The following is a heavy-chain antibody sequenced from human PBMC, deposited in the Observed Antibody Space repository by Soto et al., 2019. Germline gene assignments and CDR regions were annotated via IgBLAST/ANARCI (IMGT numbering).Heavy chain of an antibody. Sequence: EVQLVESGGGLVQPGGSLRLSCAASGFNFNMYWMYWVRQAPGKGLEWVANIDTDGSRKNYVDSVKGRFSISRDNAKNSLFLRMNSLRADDTAVYYCGRVPLDGNYANGVDVWGQGTTVTVSS. V-gene: IGHV3-7*03. CDR1: GFNFNMYW. CDR3: GRVPLDGNYANGVDV. CDR2: IDTDGSRK. D-gene: IGHD4-17*01. J-gene: IGHJ6*02.